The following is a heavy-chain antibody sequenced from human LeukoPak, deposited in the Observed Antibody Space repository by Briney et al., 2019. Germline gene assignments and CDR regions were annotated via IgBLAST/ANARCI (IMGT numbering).Heavy chain of an antibody. V-gene: IGHV3-53*01. D-gene: IGHD3-22*01. CDR3: ARGEYYYDSSGYYSYYFDY. CDR2: IYSGGST. J-gene: IGHJ4*02. Sequence: GGSLRLSCVASGFTVSSKYMSWVRQAPGKGLEWVSVIYSGGSTYYSDSVKGRFNISRDNSKDTLYLQMNSLRAEDTAVYYCARGEYYYDSSGYYSYYFDYWGQGTLVTVSS. CDR1: GFTVSSKY.